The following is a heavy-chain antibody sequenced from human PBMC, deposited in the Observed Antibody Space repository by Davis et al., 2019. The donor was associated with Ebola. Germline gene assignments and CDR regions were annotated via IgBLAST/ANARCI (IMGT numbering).Heavy chain of an antibody. CDR1: GGSFSGYY. Sequence: MPSETLSLTCAVYGGSFSGYYWSWIRQPPGKGLEWIGDINHSGSTNYNPSLKSRVTISVDTSKNQFSLKLSSVTAADTAVYYCATTGYGFYYYYGMDVWGQGTTVTVSS. V-gene: IGHV4-34*01. D-gene: IGHD1-1*01. CDR2: INHSGST. J-gene: IGHJ6*02. CDR3: ATTGYGFYYYYGMDV.